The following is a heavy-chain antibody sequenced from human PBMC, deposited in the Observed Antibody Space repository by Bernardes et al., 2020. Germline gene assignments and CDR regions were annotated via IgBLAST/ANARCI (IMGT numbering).Heavy chain of an antibody. Sequence: TLSLTCAVSGYSISSGYYWGWIRQPPGKGLEWIGNIYNTGSTHYSPSLKSRVAISLDTSKNQFSMKLTSVTAADTAVYYCASQPSYCSGSSCPDYWGQGTLVTVSS. V-gene: IGHV4-38-2*01. J-gene: IGHJ4*02. CDR1: GYSISSGYY. D-gene: IGHD2-2*01. CDR3: ASQPSYCSGSSCPDY. CDR2: IYNTGST.